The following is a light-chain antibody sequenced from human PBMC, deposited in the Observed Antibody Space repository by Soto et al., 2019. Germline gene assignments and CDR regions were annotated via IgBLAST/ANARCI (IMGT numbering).Light chain of an antibody. V-gene: IGKV3-15*01. Sequence: EILMTQSPATLSVSPGERATLSCRASQSVSIHLAWYQQKPGQAPRLLSYDASTRATGIPARFSGSGSGTEFTLTISSLQSEDFAVYYCQQYNNWPITFGQGTRLEI. CDR1: QSVSIH. J-gene: IGKJ5*01. CDR2: DAS. CDR3: QQYNNWPIT.